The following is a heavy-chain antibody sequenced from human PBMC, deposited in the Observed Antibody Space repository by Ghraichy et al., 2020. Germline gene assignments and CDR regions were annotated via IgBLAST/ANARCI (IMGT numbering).Heavy chain of an antibody. D-gene: IGHD6-19*01. J-gene: IGHJ4*02. CDR3: ARHVDTGSGRGYYDY. Sequence: SETLSLTCTVSGDSISTSTYYWGWIRKPPGKGLEWIGSIYNTGSAFHNQSLKSRVTISVDTSKNHFSLKLSSVTAADTAIYYCARHVDTGSGRGYYDYWGQGTLVTVSS. CDR1: GDSISTSTYY. V-gene: IGHV4-39*01. CDR2: IYNTGSA.